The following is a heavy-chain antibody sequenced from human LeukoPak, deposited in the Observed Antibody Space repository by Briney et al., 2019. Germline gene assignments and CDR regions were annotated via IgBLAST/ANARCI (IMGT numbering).Heavy chain of an antibody. D-gene: IGHD3-10*01. CDR1: GYSISSGYY. Sequence: SETLSLTCTVSGYSISSGYYWGWIRQPPGKGLEWIGSIYHSGSTYYNPSLKSRVTISVGTSKNQFSLKLNSVTAADTAVYYCGYGSGLEGGYWGQGTLVTVSS. V-gene: IGHV4-38-2*02. J-gene: IGHJ4*02. CDR2: IYHSGST. CDR3: GYGSGLEGGY.